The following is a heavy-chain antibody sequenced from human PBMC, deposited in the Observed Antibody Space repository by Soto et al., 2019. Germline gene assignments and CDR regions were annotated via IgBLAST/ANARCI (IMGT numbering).Heavy chain of an antibody. CDR2: INPNSGGT. Sequence: ASVKVSCKASGYTFNTYGISWVRQAPGQGIEWMGWINPNSGGTNYAQKSQGWVTMTRDTSISTAYMELSRLRSDDTAVYYCAIDGGYYFFFVSPDWSPDIKSYGKDVWGQGTTVTVSS. J-gene: IGHJ6*02. V-gene: IGHV1-2*04. CDR1: GYTFNTYG. D-gene: IGHD5-12*01. CDR3: AIDGGYYFFFVSPDWSPDIKSYGKDV.